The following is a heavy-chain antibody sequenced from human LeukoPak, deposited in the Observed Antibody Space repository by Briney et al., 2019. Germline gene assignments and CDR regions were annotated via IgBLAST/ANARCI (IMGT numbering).Heavy chain of an antibody. J-gene: IGHJ4*02. CDR1: GGTFSSYA. Sequence: ASVKVSCKASGGTFSSYAISWVRQAPGQGLEWMGGIIPIFGTANYAQKFQGRATITADESTSTAYMELSSLRSEDTAVYYCARGGNYDVLTGYHFYFDSWGQGTLVAVSS. D-gene: IGHD3-9*01. V-gene: IGHV1-69*13. CDR2: IIPIFGTA. CDR3: ARGGNYDVLTGYHFYFDS.